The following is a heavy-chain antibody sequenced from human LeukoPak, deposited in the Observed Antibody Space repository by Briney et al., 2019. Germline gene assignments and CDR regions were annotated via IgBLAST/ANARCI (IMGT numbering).Heavy chain of an antibody. CDR3: ATEVVY. Sequence: GGFLRLSCAASGFNSNDYVMSWVRQAPGKGLEWVSSISGSGRSLYYADSIKGRFNISRDNSKHILYLQMDSLRAEDTAIYYCATEVVYWGQGALVTVSS. CDR1: GFNSNDYV. V-gene: IGHV3-23*01. J-gene: IGHJ4*02. CDR2: ISGSGRSL.